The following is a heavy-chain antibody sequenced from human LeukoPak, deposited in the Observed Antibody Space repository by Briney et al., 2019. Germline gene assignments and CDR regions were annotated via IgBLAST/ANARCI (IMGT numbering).Heavy chain of an antibody. J-gene: IGHJ2*01. CDR3: ARFYSGPSGWFVLWFFDL. CDR2: IYNSENT. Sequence: SGTLSLTCTVSGGSVSSYYWSWIRQPPGKGLEWIGYIYNSENTKYNSSLESRVTMSIDTSKNRLFLKLSSVTAADTAVYYCARFYSGPSGWFVLWFFDLWGRGTLVTVSS. D-gene: IGHD6-19*01. CDR1: GGSVSSYY. V-gene: IGHV4-4*09.